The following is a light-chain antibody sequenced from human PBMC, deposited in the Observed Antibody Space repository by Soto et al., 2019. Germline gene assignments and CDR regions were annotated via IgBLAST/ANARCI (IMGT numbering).Light chain of an antibody. CDR2: GAS. CDR1: QSVSSSY. V-gene: IGKV3-20*01. Sequence: IGLSQSPCTLSLTPGERATLYCRASQSVSSSYLAWYQQKPGQAPRLLIYGASSRATGIPDRFSGSGSGTDFTLTISRLEPGDFAVYYCQQYDKGPPNFGG. CDR3: QQYDKGPPN. J-gene: IGKJ4*01.